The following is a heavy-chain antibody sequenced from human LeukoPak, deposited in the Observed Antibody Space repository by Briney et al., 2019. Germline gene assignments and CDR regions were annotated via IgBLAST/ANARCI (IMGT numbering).Heavy chain of an antibody. CDR3: ARDLSTPRWFDP. D-gene: IGHD3-3*02. CDR1: GYTFTSYA. V-gene: IGHV1-3*01. CDR2: INAYNGNT. J-gene: IGHJ5*02. Sequence: ASVKVSCKASGYTFTSYAMHWVRQAPGQRLEWMGWINAYNGNTSYAQKFQGRVTMTTDTSTSTAYMELRSLNSDDTAVYYCARDLSTPRWFDPWGQGTLVTVSS.